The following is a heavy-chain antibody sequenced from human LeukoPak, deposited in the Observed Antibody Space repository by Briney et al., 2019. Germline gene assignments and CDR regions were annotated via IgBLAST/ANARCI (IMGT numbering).Heavy chain of an antibody. D-gene: IGHD3-16*01. CDR1: LFTFSSYG. J-gene: IGHJ4*02. CDR2: ISGSGGTT. Sequence: GGSLRLSCAASLFTFSSYGMSWVRQAPGKGLEWVSAISGSGGTTYYADSVKGRFTISRDNSKNTPYLQMNSLRAEDTAVYYCAKANSGGRHFDYWGQGTLVTVSS. CDR3: AKANSGGRHFDY. V-gene: IGHV3-23*01.